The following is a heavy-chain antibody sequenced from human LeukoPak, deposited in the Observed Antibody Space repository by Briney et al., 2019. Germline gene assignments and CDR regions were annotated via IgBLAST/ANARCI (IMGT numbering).Heavy chain of an antibody. CDR2: IYYSGST. V-gene: IGHV4-30-4*01. D-gene: IGHD2-15*01. CDR3: ARTELLPNYYYYYGMDV. CDR1: GGSISSGGYY. J-gene: IGHJ6*02. Sequence: PSQTLSLTCTVSGGSISSGGYYWGWLRQPPGKGLEWFGYIYYSGSTYYNPSLKSRVTISVDTTKNQFSLKLSSVTAADTAVYYCARTELLPNYYYYYGMDVWGQGTTVTVSS.